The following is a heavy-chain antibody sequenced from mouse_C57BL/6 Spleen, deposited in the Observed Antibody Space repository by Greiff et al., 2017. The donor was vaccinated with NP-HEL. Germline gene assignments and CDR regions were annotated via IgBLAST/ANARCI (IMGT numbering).Heavy chain of an antibody. J-gene: IGHJ3*01. CDR1: GFTFSSYG. CDR2: ISSGGSYT. D-gene: IGHD2-5*01. Sequence: EVMLVESGGDLVKPGGSLKLSCAASGFTFSSYGMSWVRQTPDKRLEWVATISSGGSYTYYPDSVKGRFTISRDNAKNTLYLQMSSLKSEDTAMYYCARLKNSNYGFAYWGQGTLVTVSA. V-gene: IGHV5-6*01. CDR3: ARLKNSNYGFAY.